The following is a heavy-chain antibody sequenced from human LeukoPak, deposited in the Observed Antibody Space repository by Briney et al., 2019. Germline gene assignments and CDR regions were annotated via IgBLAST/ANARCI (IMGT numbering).Heavy chain of an antibody. J-gene: IGHJ4*02. CDR3: ARGEMATVFL. D-gene: IGHD5-24*01. CDR1: GGSISSTTYY. Sequence: SETLSLTCTVSGGSISSTTYYWAWIRQPPGKGLEWIGSIYKAGNTNYSPSLRSRVFISVDTSNNQFSLKLSPVTAADTAVYFCARGEMATVFLWGQGTLVTVSS. V-gene: IGHV4-39*01. CDR2: IYKAGNT.